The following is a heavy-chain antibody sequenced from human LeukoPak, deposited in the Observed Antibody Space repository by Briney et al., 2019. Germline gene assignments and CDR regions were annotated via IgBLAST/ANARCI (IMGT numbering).Heavy chain of an antibody. D-gene: IGHD3-22*01. V-gene: IGHV3-30*02. CDR1: GFTFSSYG. Sequence: GGSLRVSCAASGFTFSSYGMHWVRQAPGKGLEGVAFIRYDGSNKYYADSVKGRFTISRDNSKNTLYLQMNSLRAEDTAVYYCAKDPTGYYYDSSDYYGGYWGQGPWSPSPQ. CDR3: AKDPTGYYYDSSDYYGGY. J-gene: IGHJ4*02. CDR2: IRYDGSNK.